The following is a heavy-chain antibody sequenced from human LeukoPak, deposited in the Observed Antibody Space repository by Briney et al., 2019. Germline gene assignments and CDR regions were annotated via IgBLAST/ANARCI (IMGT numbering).Heavy chain of an antibody. Sequence: GGSLRLSCAASGFTFSSYAMSWVRQAPGKGREWVSGIIGSGGSTYYADSVKGRFTISRDNSKNTLYLQMNSLRAEDTAVYYCAKDARKGTAMVYYFDYWGQGTLVTVSS. CDR3: AKDARKGTAMVYYFDY. D-gene: IGHD5-18*01. CDR1: GFTFSSYA. J-gene: IGHJ4*02. CDR2: IIGSGGST. V-gene: IGHV3-23*01.